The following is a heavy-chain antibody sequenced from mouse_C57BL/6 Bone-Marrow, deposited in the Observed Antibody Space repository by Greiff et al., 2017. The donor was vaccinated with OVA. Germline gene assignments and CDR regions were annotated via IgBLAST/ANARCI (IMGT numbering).Heavy chain of an antibody. CDR2: IWSGGST. V-gene: IGHV2-2*01. J-gene: IGHJ1*03. CDR1: GFSLTSYG. Sequence: VKLKQSGPGLVQPSQSLSITCTVSGFSLTSYGVHWVRQSPGKGLEWLGVIWSGGSTDYNAAFISRLSISKDNSKSQVFFKMNSLQADDTAIYYCASPSTMVTYWYFDVWGTGTTVTVSS. CDR3: ASPSTMVTYWYFDV. D-gene: IGHD2-2*01.